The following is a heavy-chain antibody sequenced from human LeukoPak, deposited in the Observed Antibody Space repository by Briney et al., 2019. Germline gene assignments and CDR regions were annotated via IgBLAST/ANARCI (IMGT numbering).Heavy chain of an antibody. CDR2: ISGSGGST. V-gene: IGHV3-23*01. J-gene: IGHJ4*02. CDR1: GFTFSSYS. Sequence: GGSLRLSCAASGFTFSSYSMNWVRQAPGKGLEWVSAISGSGGSTYYADSVKGRFTISRDNSKNTLYLQMNSLRAEDTAVYYCAKARWPGDGYKPGPFDYWGQGTLVTVSS. D-gene: IGHD5-24*01. CDR3: AKARWPGDGYKPGPFDY.